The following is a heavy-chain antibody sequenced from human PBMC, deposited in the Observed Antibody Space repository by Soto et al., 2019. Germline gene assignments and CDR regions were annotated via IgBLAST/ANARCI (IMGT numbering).Heavy chain of an antibody. D-gene: IGHD1-1*01. CDR3: ARRYGYSFDY. CDR1: GGSISSGGYY. J-gene: IGHJ4*02. V-gene: IGHV4-61*08. CDR2: IYYSGST. Sequence: SETLSLTCTVSGGSISSGGYYWSWIRQHPGKGLEWIGYIYYSGSTNYNPSLKSRVTISVDTSKNQFSLKLSSVTAADTAVYYCARRYGYSFDYWGQGTLVTVSS.